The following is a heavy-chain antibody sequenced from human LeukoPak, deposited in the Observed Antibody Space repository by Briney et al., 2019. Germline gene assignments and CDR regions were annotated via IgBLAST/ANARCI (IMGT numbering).Heavy chain of an antibody. CDR3: AKDTSPYSSGWPYFDY. Sequence: PGGSLRLSCAASGFTFSSYAMSWVRQAPGKGLEWVSAISGSGGSTYYADSVKGRFTISRDNSKNTLYLQMNSLRAEDTAVYYCAKDTSPYSSGWPYFDYWGQGTLVTVSS. CDR1: GFTFSSYA. D-gene: IGHD6-19*01. V-gene: IGHV3-23*01. CDR2: ISGSGGST. J-gene: IGHJ4*02.